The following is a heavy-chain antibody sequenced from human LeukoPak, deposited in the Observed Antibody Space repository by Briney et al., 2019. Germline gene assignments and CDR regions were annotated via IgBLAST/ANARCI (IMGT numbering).Heavy chain of an antibody. CDR3: AKDRDPRRDGYNWGPFDY. CDR2: VSGGVST. D-gene: IGHD5-24*01. CDR1: GFTLSSSA. V-gene: IGHV3-23*01. J-gene: IGHJ4*02. Sequence: GGSLRLSCAASGFTLSSSALSWVRQAPGKGPEWVSSVSGGVSTYYADSVKGRFTISRDNSKNTLYLQMNSLRAEDTAVYYCAKDRDPRRDGYNWGPFDYWGQGTLVTVSS.